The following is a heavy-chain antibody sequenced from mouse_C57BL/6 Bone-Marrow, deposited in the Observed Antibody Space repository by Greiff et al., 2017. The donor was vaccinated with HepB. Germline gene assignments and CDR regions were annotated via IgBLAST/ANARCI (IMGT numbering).Heavy chain of an antibody. J-gene: IGHJ4*01. V-gene: IGHV5-17*01. CDR1: GYTFSDYG. D-gene: IGHD2-1*01. Sequence: EVMLVEPGGGLVKPGGSLKLSCAASGYTFSDYGMHWVRQAPEKGLEWVAYISGGSSTIYYADTVKGRFTISRDNAKNTLFLQMTSLSSEDTSMDYCAEPAIYYGNYEDAIDYWGQGTSGTVSS. CDR2: ISGGSSTI. CDR3: AEPAIYYGNYEDAIDY.